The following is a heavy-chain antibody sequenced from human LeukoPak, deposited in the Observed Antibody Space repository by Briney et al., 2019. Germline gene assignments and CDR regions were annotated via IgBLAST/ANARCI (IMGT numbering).Heavy chain of an antibody. CDR2: IYHSGST. CDR3: ASSVTQLVTFDY. Sequence: PSETLSLTCAVSGGSISSSNWWSWVRQPPGKGLEWIGEIYHSGSTNYNPSLKSRVTMSVDTSKNQFSLKLSSVTAADTAVYYCASSVTQLVTFDYWGQGTLVTVSS. V-gene: IGHV4-4*02. CDR1: GGSISSSNW. J-gene: IGHJ4*02. D-gene: IGHD6-13*01.